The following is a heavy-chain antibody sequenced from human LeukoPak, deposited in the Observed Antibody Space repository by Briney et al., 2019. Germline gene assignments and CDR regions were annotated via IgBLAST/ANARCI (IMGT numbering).Heavy chain of an antibody. CDR3: ARHGGTAYFYMDV. CDR1: GFTFSNFG. V-gene: IGHV3-33*01. Sequence: GGSLRLSCAASGFTFSNFGMHWVRQAPGKGLEWVAVIWHDGTNQYYADSVKGRFTISRDNSKNTLYLQMNSLRPEDTAVYYCARHGGTAYFYMDVWGKGTTVIVSS. CDR2: IWHDGTNQ. D-gene: IGHD1-1*01. J-gene: IGHJ6*03.